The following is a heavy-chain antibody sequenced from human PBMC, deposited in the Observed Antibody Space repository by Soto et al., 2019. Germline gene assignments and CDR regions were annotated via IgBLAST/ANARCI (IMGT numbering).Heavy chain of an antibody. Sequence: SETLSLTCAVYGGSFSGYYWSWIRQPPGKGLEWIGESNRGGCTHFHPTHKSRVAVSVDTYKHQSARKLSSVPAADTAVYCCARGQVVLVPAAIRAGVFKWFDPWGQGTLVTVSS. D-gene: IGHD2-2*01. CDR3: ARGQVVLVPAAIRAGVFKWFDP. J-gene: IGHJ5*01. CDR1: GGSFSGYY. V-gene: IGHV4-34*01. CDR2: SNRGGCT.